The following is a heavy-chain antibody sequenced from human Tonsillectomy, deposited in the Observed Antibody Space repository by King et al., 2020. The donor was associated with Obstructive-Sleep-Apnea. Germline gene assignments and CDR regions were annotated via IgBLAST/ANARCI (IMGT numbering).Heavy chain of an antibody. CDR1: GFSLGTSGVG. V-gene: IGHV2-5*02. CDR2: IYWDDDK. Sequence: ITLKESGPALVEPTQTLTLTCTFSGFSLGTSGVGVGWIRQPPGKALEWLALIYWDDDKRYSPSLKSRLTITKDTSKNQVVLTMTYMDPVDTATYYCAHRRPLTYYFDYWGQGTLVTVSS. CDR3: AHRRPLTYYFDY. J-gene: IGHJ4*02.